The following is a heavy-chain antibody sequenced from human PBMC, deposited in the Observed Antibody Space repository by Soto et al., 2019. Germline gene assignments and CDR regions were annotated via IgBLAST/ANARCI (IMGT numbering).Heavy chain of an antibody. CDR3: ATMGTPVTGLYYFDY. V-gene: IGHV4-30-4*01. J-gene: IGHJ4*02. Sequence: SETLSLTFTVSGVSISRGSYYCSWIRQPPGKGLEWIGFISYSGTTHYSASLRSRVSISVDTSKNQFSLDLSSVTAADTAVYYCATMGTPVTGLYYFDYWGQGTLVTVS. CDR2: ISYSGTT. D-gene: IGHD4-17*01. CDR1: GVSISRGSYY.